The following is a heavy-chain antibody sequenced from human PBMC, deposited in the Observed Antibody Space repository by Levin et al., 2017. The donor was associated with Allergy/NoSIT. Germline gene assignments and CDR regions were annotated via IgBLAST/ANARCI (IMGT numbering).Heavy chain of an antibody. V-gene: IGHV4-61*01. J-gene: IGHJ2*01. CDR1: GGSVSSGSYY. CDR2: IYYSGST. CDR3: ARAAVVRFGWYFDL. D-gene: IGHD4-23*01. Sequence: SETLSLTCTVSGGSVSSGSYYWSWIRQPPGKGLEWIGYIYYSGSTNYNPSLKSRVTISVDTSKNQFSLKLSSVTAADTAVYYCARAAVVRFGWYFDLWGRGTLVTVSS.